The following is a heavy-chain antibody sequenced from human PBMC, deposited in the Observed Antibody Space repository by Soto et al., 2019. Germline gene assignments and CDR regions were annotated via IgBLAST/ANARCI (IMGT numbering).Heavy chain of an antibody. Sequence: QMQLVESGGGVVQPGRSLRLSCAASGFSFSNYGIHWVRQVPGKGLEWVAVISYHGDFDHYRDSVKGRFTISRDNSKNTVYLQMNSLRIEERAVYYCAHDRGSPRLGSYPAYWGQGTLVTVAS. CDR1: GFSFSNYG. CDR3: AHDRGSPRLGSYPAY. J-gene: IGHJ4*02. CDR2: ISYHGDFD. D-gene: IGHD3-10*01. V-gene: IGHV3-30*18.